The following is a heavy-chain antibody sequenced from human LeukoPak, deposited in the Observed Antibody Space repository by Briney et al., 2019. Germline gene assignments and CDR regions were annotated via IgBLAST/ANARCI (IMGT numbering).Heavy chain of an antibody. D-gene: IGHD3-22*01. CDR2: IYSGGST. CDR1: GFTVSSNY. CDR3: ARGPPPHDYYDSSGYYFDY. J-gene: IGHJ4*02. Sequence: GGSLRLSCAASGFTVSSNYMSWVRQAPGKGLEWVSVIYSGGSTYYADSVKGRFTISRDNSKNTLYLQMNSLKTEDTAVYYCARGPPPHDYYDSSGYYFDYWGQGTLVTVSS. V-gene: IGHV3-66*01.